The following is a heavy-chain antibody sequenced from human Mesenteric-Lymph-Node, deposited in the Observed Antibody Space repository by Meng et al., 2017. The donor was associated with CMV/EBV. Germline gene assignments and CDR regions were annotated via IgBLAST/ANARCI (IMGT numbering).Heavy chain of an antibody. V-gene: IGHV4-38-2*02. CDR3: ARMRFLEWSHYFDY. Sequence: SETLSLTCTVSGYSISSGYYWGWIRQPPGKGLEWIGSIYHSGSTYYHPSLKSRVTISVDTSKNQFSLKLSSVTAADTAVYYCARMRFLEWSHYFDYWGQGTLVTVSS. CDR2: IYHSGST. J-gene: IGHJ4*02. CDR1: GYSISSGYY. D-gene: IGHD3-3*01.